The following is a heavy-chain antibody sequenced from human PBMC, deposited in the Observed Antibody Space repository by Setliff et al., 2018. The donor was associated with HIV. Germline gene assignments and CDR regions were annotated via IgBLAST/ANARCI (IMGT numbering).Heavy chain of an antibody. CDR1: GGSISGSSYY. Sequence: PSETLSLTCTVSGGSISGSSYYWSWIRQPPGKGLEWIGYIYYSGSTKHNPSLKSRVTISLDTSKNQFSLKLTSVTAADTAVYYCARYSPRGYTLTGPYWGQGTLVTVSS. D-gene: IGHD6-25*01. CDR3: ARYSPRGYTLTGPY. CDR2: IYYSGST. V-gene: IGHV4-61*01. J-gene: IGHJ4*02.